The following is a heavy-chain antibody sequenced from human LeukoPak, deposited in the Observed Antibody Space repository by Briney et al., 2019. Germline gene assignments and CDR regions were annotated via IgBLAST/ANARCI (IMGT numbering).Heavy chain of an antibody. J-gene: IGHJ3*02. CDR3: AKPGGSGYSDAFDI. D-gene: IGHD3-22*01. CDR1: GFTFSSYA. CDR2: IKQDGSEK. V-gene: IGHV3-7*01. Sequence: PGGSLRLSCAASGFTFSSYAMSWVRQAPGKGLEWVANIKQDGSEKYYVDSVKGRFTISRDNAKNSLYLQMNSLRAEDTAVYYCAKPGGSGYSDAFDIWGQGTMVTVSS.